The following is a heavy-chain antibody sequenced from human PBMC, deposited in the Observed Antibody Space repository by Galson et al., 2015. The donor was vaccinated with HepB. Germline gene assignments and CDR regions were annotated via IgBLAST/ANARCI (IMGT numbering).Heavy chain of an antibody. CDR2: INPNSGGT. D-gene: IGHD4-23*01. Sequence: SVKVSCKASGYTFTGYYMHWVRQAPGQGLEWMGWINPNSGGTNYAQKFQGRVTMTRDTSISTAYMELSRLRSDDTAVYYCARDPTTVVRPWFDPWGQGTLVTVSS. J-gene: IGHJ5*02. CDR3: ARDPTTVVRPWFDP. V-gene: IGHV1-2*02. CDR1: GYTFTGYY.